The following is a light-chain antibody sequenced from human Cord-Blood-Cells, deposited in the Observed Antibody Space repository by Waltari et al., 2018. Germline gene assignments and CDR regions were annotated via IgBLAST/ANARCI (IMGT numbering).Light chain of an antibody. Sequence: AIQMTQSPSSLSASVGDRVTITCRASQGIRNDLGWYQQKPGKAPKLLIDSASSLQSGVPSRFSGSGSGTDFTLTISSLQPEDFATYYCLQDYNYPLTFGGGTKVEIK. CDR3: LQDYNYPLT. J-gene: IGKJ4*01. V-gene: IGKV1-6*01. CDR1: QGIRND. CDR2: SAS.